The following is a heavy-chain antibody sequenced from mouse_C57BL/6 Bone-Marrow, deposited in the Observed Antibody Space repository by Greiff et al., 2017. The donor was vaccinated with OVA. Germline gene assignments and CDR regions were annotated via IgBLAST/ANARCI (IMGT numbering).Heavy chain of an antibody. CDR2: IDPETGGT. Sequence: VKLVESGAELVRPGASVTLSCKASGYTFTDYEMHWVKQTPVHGLEWIGAIDPETGGTAYNQKFKGKAILTADKSSSTAYMELRSLTSEDSAVYYCTRLVLDHFDYWGQGTTLTVSS. CDR3: TRLVLDHFDY. J-gene: IGHJ2*01. V-gene: IGHV1-15*01. CDR1: GYTFTDYE.